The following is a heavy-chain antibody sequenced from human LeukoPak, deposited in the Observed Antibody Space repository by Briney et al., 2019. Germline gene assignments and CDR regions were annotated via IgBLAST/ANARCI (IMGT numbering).Heavy chain of an antibody. CDR1: GYTFTGYY. J-gene: IGHJ4*02. D-gene: IGHD3-10*01. V-gene: IGHV1-2*02. CDR2: INPNSGYT. CDR3: AREDGDDIFDC. Sequence: ASVKVSCKASGYTFTGYYMHWLRQAPGQGPEWMGWINPNSGYTYFARKFQDRVSMTRDTSINTAYMELSRLTSDDSAVYFCAREDGDDIFDCWGPGTLVTVSS.